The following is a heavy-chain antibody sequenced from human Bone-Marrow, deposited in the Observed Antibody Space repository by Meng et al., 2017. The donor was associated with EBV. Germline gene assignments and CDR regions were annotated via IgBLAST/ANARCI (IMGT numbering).Heavy chain of an antibody. J-gene: IGHJ4*02. CDR2: VSHSGST. D-gene: IGHD6-19*01. CDR3: AASPGWWRLDY. CDR1: GASISSGYW. V-gene: IGHV4-4*02. Sequence: QLQLQESGPGLLKPSGTLSLTCAVSGASISSGYWWTWVRQPPGKGLEWIGEVSHSGSTNYNPSLKSRVTISLDKSENQFFLKVTSVTAADTAVYYCAASPGWWRLDYWGQGTLVTVSS.